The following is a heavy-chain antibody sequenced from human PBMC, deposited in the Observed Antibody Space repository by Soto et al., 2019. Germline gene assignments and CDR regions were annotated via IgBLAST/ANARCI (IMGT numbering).Heavy chain of an antibody. V-gene: IGHV1-69*12. J-gene: IGHJ4*02. CDR1: GGTFGSYA. Sequence: QVQLVQSGAEVKKPGSSVKVSCKASGGTFGSYAISWVRQAPGQGLEWMGGIIPIFGTANYAQKFQGRVTITAYESTSIAYMELSSLRSDDTAVYYCARLLHGYSPVCDYWGQGTLVTGSS. D-gene: IGHD5-18*01. CDR2: IIPIFGTA. CDR3: ARLLHGYSPVCDY.